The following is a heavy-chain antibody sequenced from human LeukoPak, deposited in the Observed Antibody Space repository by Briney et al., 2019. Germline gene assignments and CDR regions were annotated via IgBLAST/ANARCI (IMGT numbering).Heavy chain of an antibody. CDR1: GGSISSGSYY. V-gene: IGHV4-61*02. Sequence: PSETLSLTCTVSGGSISSGSYYWSWIRQPAGKGLEWIGRIYTSGSTHYNPSHKSRVTISVDTSKNQFSLKLSSVTAADTAVYYCAREFGYAVTSLDYWGQGTLVTVSS. CDR3: AREFGYAVTSLDY. CDR2: IYTSGST. J-gene: IGHJ4*02. D-gene: IGHD4-17*01.